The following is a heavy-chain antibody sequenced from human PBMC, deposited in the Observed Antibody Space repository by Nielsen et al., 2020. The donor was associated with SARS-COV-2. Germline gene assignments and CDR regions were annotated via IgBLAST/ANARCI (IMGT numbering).Heavy chain of an antibody. CDR1: GYTFTSYA. V-gene: IGHV1-18*01. D-gene: IGHD4-17*01. CDR3: ARDFGDYGDYFDWTYYYYYGMDV. CDR2: ISAYNGNT. J-gene: IGHJ6*02. Sequence: ASVKVSCKASGYTFTSYAMHWVRQAPGQRLEWMGWISAYNGNTNYAQKLQGRVTMTTDTSTSTAYMELRSLRSDDTAVYYCARDFGDYGDYFDWTYYYYYGMDVWGQGTTVTVSS.